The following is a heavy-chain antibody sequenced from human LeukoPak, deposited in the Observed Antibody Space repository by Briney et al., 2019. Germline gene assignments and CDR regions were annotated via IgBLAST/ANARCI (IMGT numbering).Heavy chain of an antibody. CDR3: ARDIVPFYGMDV. CDR2: IYYSGST. Sequence: SETLSLTCTVSGGSISSGDYYWSWIRQPPGKGLEWIGYIYYSGSTYYNPSLKSRVTISVDTSKNQFSLKLSSVTAADTAVYYCARDIVPFYGMDVWGQGTTVTVSS. CDR1: GGSISSGDYY. D-gene: IGHD2-15*01. V-gene: IGHV4-30-4*01. J-gene: IGHJ6*02.